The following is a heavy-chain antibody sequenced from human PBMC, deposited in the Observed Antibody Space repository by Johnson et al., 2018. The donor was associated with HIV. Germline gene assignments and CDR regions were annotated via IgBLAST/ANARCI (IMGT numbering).Heavy chain of an antibody. CDR3: VTADRGSA. V-gene: IGHV3-7*05. Sequence: VQLVESGGGLVQPGGSLRLSCSASEFTFRDYWMAWVRQAPGRGLEWVANIKQDGSDTYYLDSVKGRFTISRDNTKNSLYLQMNSLRDEDTAVYYCVTADRGSAWGQGTTVTVSS. CDR2: IKQDGSDT. CDR1: EFTFRDYW. J-gene: IGHJ3*01. D-gene: IGHD1-26*01.